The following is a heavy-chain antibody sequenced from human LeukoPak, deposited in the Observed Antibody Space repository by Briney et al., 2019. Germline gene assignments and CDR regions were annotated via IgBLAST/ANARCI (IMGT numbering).Heavy chain of an antibody. CDR3: ASSHDGGTYYYDSSGYSADAFDI. V-gene: IGHV4-31*03. CDR2: IYYSGST. Sequence: PSQTLSLTCTVSGGSLSSGGYYWSWIRQHPGKGLEWIGYIYYSGSTYYNPSLKSRVTISVDTSKNQFSLKLSSVTAADTAVYYCASSHDGGTYYYDSSGYSADAFDIWGQGTMVTVSS. D-gene: IGHD3-22*01. CDR1: GGSLSSGGYY. J-gene: IGHJ3*02.